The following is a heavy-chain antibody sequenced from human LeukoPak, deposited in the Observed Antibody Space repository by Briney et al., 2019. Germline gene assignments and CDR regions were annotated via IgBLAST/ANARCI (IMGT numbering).Heavy chain of an antibody. CDR2: INHIGST. D-gene: IGHD3-9*01. J-gene: IGHJ4*02. Sequence: SETLSLTCAVYVGSFSGYYWSWIRQPPGKGLEGVGEINHIGSTNYNPSLKSRFTVSVDTPKNHFSPKLSSVNAADTAVYYCARLRIMGRIYDIRASYFAYWGQGTLVTVSS. CDR1: VGSFSGYY. V-gene: IGHV4-34*01. CDR3: ARLRIMGRIYDIRASYFAY.